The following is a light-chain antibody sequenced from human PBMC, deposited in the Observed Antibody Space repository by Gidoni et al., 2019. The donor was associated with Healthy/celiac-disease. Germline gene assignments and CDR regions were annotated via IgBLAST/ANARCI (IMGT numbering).Light chain of an antibody. CDR2: AAS. CDR1: QGMSSW. Sequence: DIQMTQSPSSVSASVGDRVTITCRASQGMSSWLAWYQQKPGKAPKLLIYAASSLQSRVPSRFSGSGSGTAFTLTISSLQPEDFATYYCQQANSFPPLTFGGGTKVEIK. CDR3: QQANSFPPLT. J-gene: IGKJ4*01. V-gene: IGKV1-12*01.